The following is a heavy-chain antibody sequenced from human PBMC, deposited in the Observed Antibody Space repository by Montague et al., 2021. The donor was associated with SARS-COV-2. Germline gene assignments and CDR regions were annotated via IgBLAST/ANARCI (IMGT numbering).Heavy chain of an antibody. V-gene: IGHV4-39*01. CDR2: IYYSGST. D-gene: IGHD3-16*01. CDR3: ARHPRGYYDYVWGGPSYYFDY. CDR1: GGSISSSSYY. Sequence: SETLSLTCTVSGGSISSSSYYWGWIRQPPGKGLEWIGRIYYSGSTYYNPSLKSRVTISVDTSKNQFSLKLSSVTAADTAVYYCARHPRGYYDYVWGGPSYYFDYWGQGTLVTVSS. J-gene: IGHJ4*02.